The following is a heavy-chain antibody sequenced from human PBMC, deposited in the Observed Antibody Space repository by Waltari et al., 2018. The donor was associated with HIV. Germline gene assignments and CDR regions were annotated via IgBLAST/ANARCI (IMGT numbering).Heavy chain of an antibody. CDR2: VDPGGNV. Sequence: QAQLQQWGTGLLKPSEALSLTCAVYGASFNAYYWTWIRQSPGKGLEWMGEVDPGGNVNGIPALGRRLAMSTDAFTNQVFLAFTSLAATDTAVYFCARGLQMTSYASGNWVWEQMLSRYCFDLWGQGT. V-gene: IGHV4-34*01. J-gene: IGHJ4*02. D-gene: IGHD2-15*01. CDR1: GASFNAYY. CDR3: ARGLQMTSYASGNWVWEQMLSRYCFDL.